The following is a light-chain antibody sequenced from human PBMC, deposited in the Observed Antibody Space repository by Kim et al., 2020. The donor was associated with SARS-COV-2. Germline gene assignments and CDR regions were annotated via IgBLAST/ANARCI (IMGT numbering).Light chain of an antibody. CDR2: EVS. CDR1: QSLLQTNGKTY. J-gene: IGKJ2*01. CDR3: MQSKEFPYT. V-gene: IGKV2D-29*01. Sequence: DIVMTQTPLSLSVTPGQPASISCKSSQSLLQTNGKTYFDWYLQKPGQPPQLLIHEVSNRFSGVPDRFSGSGSGTDFTLKISRVEAEDVGVYYCMQSKEFPYTFGQGTKLEI.